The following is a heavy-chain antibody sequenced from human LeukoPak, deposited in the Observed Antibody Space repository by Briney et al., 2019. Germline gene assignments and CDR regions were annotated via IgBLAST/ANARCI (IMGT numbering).Heavy chain of an antibody. V-gene: IGHV3-74*01. CDR1: GFTFSTYW. CDR3: AIGPYDY. CDR2: INGDGTTT. Sequence: GGSLRLPCAASGFTFSTYWMHWVRQAPGKGLVWVSRINGDGTTTDYADFVKGRFTISRDNAKNTLYLQMNSLRAEDTAVYYCAIGPYDYWGQGTLVTVAS. J-gene: IGHJ4*02.